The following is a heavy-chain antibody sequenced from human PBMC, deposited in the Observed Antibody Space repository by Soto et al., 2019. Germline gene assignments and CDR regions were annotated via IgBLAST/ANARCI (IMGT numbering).Heavy chain of an antibody. Sequence: QVHLQESGPGLVKPSETLSLTCTVSGVSIHNSHSFWAGIRQPPGKGLQFIASVYHNGGAHYNSSLKSRVTISVDTANNQVSLRMRSLTAADTAFYYCGRVVEGATRHTDPDSWGQGILVTVSS. D-gene: IGHD2-21*01. CDR1: GVSIHNSHSF. CDR3: GRVVEGATRHTDPDS. CDR2: VYHNGGA. J-gene: IGHJ5*01. V-gene: IGHV4-39*01.